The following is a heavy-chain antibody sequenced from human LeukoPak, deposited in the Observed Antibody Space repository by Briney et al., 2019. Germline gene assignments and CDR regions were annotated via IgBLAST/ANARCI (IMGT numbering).Heavy chain of an antibody. J-gene: IGHJ4*02. CDR3: ARDRYSGSYPIDY. V-gene: IGHV3-43*01. D-gene: IGHD1-26*01. Sequence: GGSLRLSCAASGFALDDYTMHWVRQVPEKGLEWVSLINWDGGSTYYADFAKGRFIISRDNRKNSLYLQMNSLRAEDTAVYYCARDRYSGSYPIDYWGQGTLVTVSS. CDR2: INWDGGST. CDR1: GFALDDYT.